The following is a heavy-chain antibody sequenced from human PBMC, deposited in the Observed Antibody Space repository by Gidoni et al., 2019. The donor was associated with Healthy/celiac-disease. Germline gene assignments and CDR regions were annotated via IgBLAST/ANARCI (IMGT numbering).Heavy chain of an antibody. Sequence: QVTLKESGPVLVKPTETLTLTCTVAGLSLSNARMGVSWIRQPPGKALEWLAHIFSNDKKSYRTSQKWKLTKAKDNFKSQVGHNKPNMGPVSTTAEYCGRKNPPRLVGATGYYYGMDVWGQGTTVTVSS. CDR1: GLSLSNARMG. CDR2: IFSNDKK. CDR3: GRKNPPRLVGATGYYYGMDV. V-gene: IGHV2-26*01. D-gene: IGHD1-26*01. J-gene: IGHJ6*02.